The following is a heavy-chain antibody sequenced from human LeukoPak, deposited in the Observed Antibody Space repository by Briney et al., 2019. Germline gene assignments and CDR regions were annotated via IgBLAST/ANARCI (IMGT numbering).Heavy chain of an antibody. CDR1: GFTFSSYE. D-gene: IGHD3-10*02. J-gene: IGHJ6*04. CDR3: AELGITMIGGV. CDR2: ISSGSTI. Sequence: GGSLRLSCAASGFTFSSYEMNWVRQAPGKGLEWVSYISSGSTIYYADSVKGRFTISRDNAKNSYLQMNSLRAEDTAVYYCAELGITMIGGVWGKGTTVTISS. V-gene: IGHV3-48*03.